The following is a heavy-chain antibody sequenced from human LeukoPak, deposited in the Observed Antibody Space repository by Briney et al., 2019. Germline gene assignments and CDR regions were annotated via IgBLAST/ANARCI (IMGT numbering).Heavy chain of an antibody. CDR1: GFTFSSYG. CDR3: AREDYYGMDV. J-gene: IGHJ6*02. CDR2: IRYDGSNK. Sequence: AGGSLRLSCAASGFTFSSYGMHWVRQAPGKGLEWVAYIRYDGSNKYYADSVKGRFTISRDNSKNTLYLQMNSLRAEDTAVYYCAREDYYGMDVWGQGTTVTVSS. V-gene: IGHV3-30*02.